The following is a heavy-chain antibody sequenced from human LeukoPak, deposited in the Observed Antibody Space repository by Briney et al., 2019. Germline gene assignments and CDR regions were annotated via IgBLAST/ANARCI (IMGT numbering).Heavy chain of an antibody. D-gene: IGHD7-27*01. CDR3: LKDRLGTGDY. J-gene: IGHJ4*02. Sequence: PGGSLRLSCSASGFTFSSYAMHWVRQAPGKGLEYVSSITSNGDTTYYTDSVKGRFTISRDNSKNTLYLQMSGLRAEDTAVYYCLKDRLGTGDYWGQGTLVSVSS. CDR1: GFTFSSYA. CDR2: ITSNGDTT. V-gene: IGHV3-64D*06.